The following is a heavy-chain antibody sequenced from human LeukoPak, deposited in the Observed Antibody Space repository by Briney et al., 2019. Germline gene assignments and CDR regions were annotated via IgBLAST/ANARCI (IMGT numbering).Heavy chain of an antibody. CDR2: IYYSGST. V-gene: IGHV4-31*03. J-gene: IGHJ4*02. CDR1: GGSISSSSYY. D-gene: IGHD3-10*01. Sequence: SETLSLTCTVSGGSISSSSYYWGWIRQPPGKGLEWIGYIYYSGSTYYNPSLKSRVTISVDTSKNQFSLKLSSVTAADTAVYYCAREEEYGSGSYSYWGQGTLVTVSS. CDR3: AREEEYGSGSYSY.